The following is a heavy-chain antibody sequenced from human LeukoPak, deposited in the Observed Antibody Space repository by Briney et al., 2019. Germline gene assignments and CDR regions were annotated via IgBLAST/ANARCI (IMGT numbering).Heavy chain of an antibody. D-gene: IGHD6-19*01. CDR1: GGSFIDNN. Sequence: SETLSLTCAVYGGSFIDNNWSWVRQPPGKGLEWIGEINHSGSTSYNPSLKSRVTMSVDTSKNQFSLKLTSVTAADTAVYYCARGDSSGWVDHWGQGTLVTVS. J-gene: IGHJ4*02. CDR2: INHSGST. V-gene: IGHV4-34*01. CDR3: ARGDSSGWVDH.